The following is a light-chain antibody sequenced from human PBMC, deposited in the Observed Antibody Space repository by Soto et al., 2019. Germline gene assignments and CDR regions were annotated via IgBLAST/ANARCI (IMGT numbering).Light chain of an antibody. CDR1: QSVNSVY. Sequence: EIVLTQSPGTLALSAWERASLSCRADQSVNSVYLAWYQHKPGQAPRLLIYGASDRATGIPDRFSCSGSGTDFTLTISRLEPEDFAVYYCQQSGRPFGQGTRLEI. V-gene: IGKV3-20*01. J-gene: IGKJ5*01. CDR3: QQSGRP. CDR2: GAS.